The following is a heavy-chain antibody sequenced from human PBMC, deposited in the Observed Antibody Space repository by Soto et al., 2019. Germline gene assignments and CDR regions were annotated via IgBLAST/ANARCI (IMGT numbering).Heavy chain of an antibody. CDR1: GGYIGGYG. J-gene: IGHJ3*02. D-gene: IGHD3-9*01. CDR3: ARHSIAILTGYYGFRFAFDI. CDR2: IYYSGST. Sequence: SETLSVTWSVAGGYIGGYGGSWIRQPPGKGLEWIGYIYYSGSTNYNPSLKSRVTISVDTSKNQFSLKLSSVTAADTAVYYCARHSIAILTGYYGFRFAFDIWGQGTMVTVSS. V-gene: IGHV4-59*08.